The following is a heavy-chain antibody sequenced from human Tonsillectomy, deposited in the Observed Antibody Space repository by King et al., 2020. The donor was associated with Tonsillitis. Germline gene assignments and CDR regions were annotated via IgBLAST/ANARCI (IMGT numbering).Heavy chain of an antibody. CDR2: INPSGGST. Sequence: VQLVESGAEVKKPGASVKVSCKASGYTFTSYYMHWVRQAPGQGLEWMGIINPSGGSTSYAQKFQGRVTMTRDTSTSTVYMELSSLRSEDTAVYYCAREKGRPTSIAARRTNWFDPWGQGTLVTVSS. V-gene: IGHV1-46*01. D-gene: IGHD6-6*01. J-gene: IGHJ5*02. CDR3: AREKGRPTSIAARRTNWFDP. CDR1: GYTFTSYY.